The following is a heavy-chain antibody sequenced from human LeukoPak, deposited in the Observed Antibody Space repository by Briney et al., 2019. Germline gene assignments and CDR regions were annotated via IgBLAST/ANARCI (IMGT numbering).Heavy chain of an antibody. CDR3: ARGGSPSIAAAGTVLQTFDY. CDR2: IIPIFGTA. V-gene: IGHV1-69*15. J-gene: IGHJ4*02. Sequence: SVKVSCKASGGTFSYAISWVRQAPGQGLEWMGRIIPIFGTANYAQKFQGRVTITADESTSTAYMELSSLRSEDTAVYYCARGGSPSIAAAGTVLQTFDYWGQGTLVTVSS. D-gene: IGHD6-13*01. CDR1: GGTFSYA.